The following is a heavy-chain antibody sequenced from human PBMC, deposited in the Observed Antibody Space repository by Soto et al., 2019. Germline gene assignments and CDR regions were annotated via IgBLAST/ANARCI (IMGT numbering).Heavy chain of an antibody. D-gene: IGHD2-15*01. Sequence: PGGSLRLSCAASGITFRSYSMSWVRQAPGKGLEWVASITSDSSDIYYEDSVKGRFTISRDNGENSLYSQMTSLGAEDTGVYYCATTYCSGGYCFSSEYWGQGVLVTVSS. V-gene: IGHV3-21*01. CDR3: ATTYCSGGYCFSSEY. CDR2: ITSDSSDI. J-gene: IGHJ4*02. CDR1: GITFRSYS.